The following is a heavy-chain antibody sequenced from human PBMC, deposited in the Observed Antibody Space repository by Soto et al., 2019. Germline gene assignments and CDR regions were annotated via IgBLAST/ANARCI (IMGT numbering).Heavy chain of an antibody. V-gene: IGHV4-59*01. Sequence: PSETLSLTCTVSGGSISSYYWSWIRQPPGKGLEWIGYIYYSGSTNYNPSLKSRVTISVDTSKNQFSLKLSSVTAADTAVYYCERDRGYRLVGMDVWGQGTTVTVSS. CDR1: GGSISSYY. J-gene: IGHJ6*02. CDR3: ERDRGYRLVGMDV. CDR2: IYYSGST. D-gene: IGHD5-12*01.